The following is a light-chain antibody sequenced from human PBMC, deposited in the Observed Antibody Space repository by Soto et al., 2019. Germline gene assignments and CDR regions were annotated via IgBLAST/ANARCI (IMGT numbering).Light chain of an antibody. CDR1: SSDVGGYNH. J-gene: IGLJ2*01. CDR3: NSYTSTNTLV. CDR2: DVT. V-gene: IGLV2-14*03. Sequence: QSVLTQPASVSGSPGQSITISCTGTSSDVGGYNHVSWYQQHPGKAPKLMIYDVTARPSGVSNRFSGSKSGNTASLAISGLQAEDEADYYCNSYTSTNTLVFGGGTKLTVL.